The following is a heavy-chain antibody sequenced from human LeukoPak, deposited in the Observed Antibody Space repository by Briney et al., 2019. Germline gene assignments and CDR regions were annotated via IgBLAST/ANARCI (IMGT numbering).Heavy chain of an antibody. V-gene: IGHV1-69*06. J-gene: IGHJ6*03. D-gene: IGHD5-18*01. CDR2: IIPIFGTA. CDR1: GGTFSSYA. CDR3: ARGDSPRSYYYYYMDV. Sequence: ASVKVSCKAPGGTFSSYAISWVRQAPGQGLEWMGGIIPIFGTANYAQKFQGRVTITADKSTSTAYMELSSLRSEDTAVYYCARGDSPRSYYYYYMDVWGKGTTVTVSS.